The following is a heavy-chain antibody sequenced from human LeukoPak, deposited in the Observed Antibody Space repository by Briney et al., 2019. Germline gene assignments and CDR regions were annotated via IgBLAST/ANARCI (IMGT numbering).Heavy chain of an antibody. D-gene: IGHD2-2*01. CDR1: GFTFSSYS. CDR2: ISSSSSYI. CDR3: ARERGGSAYCSSTSCYGFTH. V-gene: IGHV3-21*01. J-gene: IGHJ4*02. Sequence: GGSLRLSCAASGFTFSSYSMNWVRQAPGKGLEWVSSISSSSSYIYYADSVKGRFTISRDNAKNSLYLQMSSLRAEDTAIYYCARERGGSAYCSSTSCYGFTHWGQGTLVTVSS.